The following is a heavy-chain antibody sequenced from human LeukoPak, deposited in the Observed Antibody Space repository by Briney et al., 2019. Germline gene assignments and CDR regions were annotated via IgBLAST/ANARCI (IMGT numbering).Heavy chain of an antibody. V-gene: IGHV4-34*01. CDR3: ARDTSAAAGPDY. CDR2: INHSGST. CDR1: GGSFSGSY. D-gene: IGHD6-13*01. J-gene: IGHJ4*02. Sequence: PSETLSLTCAVYGGSFSGSYWSWIRQPPGKGLEWIGEINHSGSTNYNPSLKSRVTISVDTSKNQFSMKLSSVTAADTAVYYCARDTSAAAGPDYWGQGTLVTVSS.